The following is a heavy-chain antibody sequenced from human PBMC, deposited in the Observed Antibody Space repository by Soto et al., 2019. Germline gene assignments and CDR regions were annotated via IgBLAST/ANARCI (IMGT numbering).Heavy chain of an antibody. D-gene: IGHD2-2*01. Sequence: QVQLVESGGGVVQPGRSLRLSCAASGFTLSIYGMHWVRQAPGKGLEWVAVISYDGSNKYYADSVKGRFTISRDNSKNTLYLQMNSLRAEDTAVYYCAKSLEYQLPPNGMDVWGQGTTVTVSS. V-gene: IGHV3-30*18. CDR3: AKSLEYQLPPNGMDV. CDR1: GFTLSIYG. J-gene: IGHJ6*02. CDR2: ISYDGSNK.